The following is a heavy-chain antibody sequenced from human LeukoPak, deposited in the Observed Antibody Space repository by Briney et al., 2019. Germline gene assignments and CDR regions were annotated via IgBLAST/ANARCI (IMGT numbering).Heavy chain of an antibody. J-gene: IGHJ5*02. CDR3: ARSGTNGTDHWFDP. Sequence: SETLSLTCGVSGVSISSGYCWAWIRQPPGKGLEWIGSVYHTVISYYGPSLNSRVTISLDTSKNQLSLKLTSVTAADTAVYYCARSGTNGTDHWFDPWGQGTLVTVSS. D-gene: IGHD1-1*01. CDR1: GVSISSGYC. V-gene: IGHV4-38-2*01. CDR2: VYHTVIS.